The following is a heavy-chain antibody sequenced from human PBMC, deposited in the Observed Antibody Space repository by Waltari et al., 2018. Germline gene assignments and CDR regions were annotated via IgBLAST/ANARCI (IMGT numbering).Heavy chain of an antibody. D-gene: IGHD2-2*03. Sequence: QVQLLESGPGLVKSSETLSLTCDVSGYAVNSGFYWGWIRQAPGEGLEWVATVYHDGTTFYRPSLKSRISVSMDTSKNQISLTLKSVTAADTAVYYCSRQVLGYCTSAACRILESWGQGTLVTVSS. V-gene: IGHV4-38-2*01. CDR2: VYHDGTT. CDR3: SRQVLGYCTSAACRILES. CDR1: GYAVNSGFY. J-gene: IGHJ4*02.